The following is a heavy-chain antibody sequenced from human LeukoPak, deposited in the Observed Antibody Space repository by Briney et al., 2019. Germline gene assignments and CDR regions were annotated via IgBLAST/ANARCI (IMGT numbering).Heavy chain of an antibody. CDR1: GFTFSGHS. J-gene: IGHJ3*02. CDR3: ARYYDSGASRGPKKTFDI. D-gene: IGHD3-10*01. Sequence: PGGSLRLSCAVSGFTFSGHSMNWVRQAPGKGLEWVSYISGSGGSIYYADSVKGRFTISRDNAKNSLSLQMNSLRAEDSAVYYCARYYDSGASRGPKKTFDIWGQGTMVTVSS. CDR2: ISGSGGSI. V-gene: IGHV3-48*04.